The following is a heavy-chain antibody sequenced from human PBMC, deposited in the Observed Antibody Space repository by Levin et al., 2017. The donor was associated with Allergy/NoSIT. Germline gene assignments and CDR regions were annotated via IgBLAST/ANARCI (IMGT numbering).Heavy chain of an antibody. CDR2: LRSNADGGPA. J-gene: IGHJ4*02. D-gene: IGHD5-24*01. Sequence: GGSLRLSCSASRFTLGDASVSWIRQAPGKGLEWVGFLRSNADGGPAQYAASVRGRFTISRDDSKNIAYLQMNNLRIEDTAVYYCTRAGDGYNVYLNSWGQGTLVTVSS. CDR3: TRAGDGYNVYLNS. CDR1: RFTLGDAS. V-gene: IGHV3-49*03.